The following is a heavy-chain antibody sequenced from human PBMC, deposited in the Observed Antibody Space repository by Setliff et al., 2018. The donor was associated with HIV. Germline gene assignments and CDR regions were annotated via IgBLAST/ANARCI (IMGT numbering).Heavy chain of an antibody. CDR2: VYYRGRT. CDR1: GGSMSSSGPGYY. CDR3: ARSQPDTIFGVVTFDC. V-gene: IGHV4-39*01. Sequence: TLSLICTVSGGSMSSSGPGYYWGWVRQTPGGGLEWIGSVYYRGRTYYNPSLKSRVTISVDTSKNQLSLRLTSMAAADTAMYYCARSQPDTIFGVVTFDCWGQGKMVTVSS. J-gene: IGHJ4*02. D-gene: IGHD3-3*01.